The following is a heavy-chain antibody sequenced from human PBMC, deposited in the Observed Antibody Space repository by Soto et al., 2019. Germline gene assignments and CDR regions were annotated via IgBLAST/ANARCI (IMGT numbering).Heavy chain of an antibody. Sequence: QLQLQESGPGLVKPSETLSLTCTVSGGSISSSSYYWGWIRQPPGKGLEWIGSIYYSGSTYYNPSLKSRVTISVDTSKNQFSLKLSSVTAADTAVYYCARRDNYYDSYGGFDPWGQGTLVTVSS. J-gene: IGHJ5*02. CDR2: IYYSGST. V-gene: IGHV4-39*01. D-gene: IGHD3-22*01. CDR3: ARRDNYYDSYGGFDP. CDR1: GGSISSSSYY.